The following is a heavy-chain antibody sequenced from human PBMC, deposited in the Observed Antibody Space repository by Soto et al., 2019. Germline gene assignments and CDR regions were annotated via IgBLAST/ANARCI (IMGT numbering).Heavy chain of an antibody. D-gene: IGHD2-2*01. V-gene: IGHV1-69*01. CDR1: GGTFGSYA. Sequence: QVQLVQSGAEVKKPGSSVKVSCKASGGTFGSYAISWVRQAPGHGLEWMGGIIPIPGTANYAQNFQGRVTIAADESTSTAYMELSSLRSDDTAVYYFARSHGSSTSLESYYYYYDGMDVWGQGTTVTVSS. J-gene: IGHJ6*02. CDR3: ARSHGSSTSLESYYYYYDGMDV. CDR2: IIPIPGTA.